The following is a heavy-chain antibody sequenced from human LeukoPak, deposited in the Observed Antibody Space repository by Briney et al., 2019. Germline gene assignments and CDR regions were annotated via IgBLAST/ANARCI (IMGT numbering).Heavy chain of an antibody. CDR1: GYTFTGYY. J-gene: IGHJ5*02. V-gene: IGHV1-2*02. D-gene: IGHD3-10*01. CDR3: ARGDYYGSGTPPDP. Sequence: ASVKVSCKASGYTFTGYYMHWVRQAPGQGLEWMGWINPNSGGTNYAQKFQGRVTMTRDTSISTAYMELSRLRSDDTAVYYCARGDYYGSGTPPDPWGQGTLVTVSS. CDR2: INPNSGGT.